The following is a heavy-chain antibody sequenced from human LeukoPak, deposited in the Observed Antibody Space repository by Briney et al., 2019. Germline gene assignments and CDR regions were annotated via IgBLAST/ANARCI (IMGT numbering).Heavy chain of an antibody. CDR3: ASEAFCAGGSCYLHRVAS. D-gene: IGHD2-15*01. CDR1: GYTFTAYY. Sequence: ASVKVSCKASGYTFTAYYMRWVRQAPGQGLEWMGWIDTNTGGTKYAQKFQGRVTITRDTSIGTAYMELSSLISDDTAVYYCASEAFCAGGSCYLHRVASWGPGTLVTVSS. CDR2: IDTNTGGT. V-gene: IGHV1-2*02. J-gene: IGHJ4*02.